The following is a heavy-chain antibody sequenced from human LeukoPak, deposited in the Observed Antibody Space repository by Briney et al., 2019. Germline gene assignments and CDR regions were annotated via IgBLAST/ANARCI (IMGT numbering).Heavy chain of an antibody. CDR1: GFTFSSYS. CDR3: AREGDYDAFDI. D-gene: IGHD4-17*01. Sequence: GGSLRLSCAASGFTFSSYSMNWVRQAPGKGLEWVSSISSSSSYIYYADSVKGRITISRDNAKNSLYLQMNSLRAEDTAVYYCAREGDYDAFDIWGQGTMVTVSS. V-gene: IGHV3-21*01. J-gene: IGHJ3*02. CDR2: ISSSSSYI.